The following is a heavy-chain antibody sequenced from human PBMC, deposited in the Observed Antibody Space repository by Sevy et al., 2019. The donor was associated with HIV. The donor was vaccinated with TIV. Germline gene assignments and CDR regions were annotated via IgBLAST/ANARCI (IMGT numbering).Heavy chain of an antibody. J-gene: IGHJ6*03. CDR1: GFNFDEYG. D-gene: IGHD6-19*01. CDR3: ARDGMAVAGYYYYMDV. V-gene: IGHV3-20*04. Sequence: GGSLRLSCAASGFNFDEYGMSWVRQAPGKGLEWVSGINWNGVTTAYADSLKVRLTISRDNARNSRYLQMNSLRADDTALYYCARDGMAVAGYYYYMDVWGKGTTVTVSS. CDR2: INWNGVTT.